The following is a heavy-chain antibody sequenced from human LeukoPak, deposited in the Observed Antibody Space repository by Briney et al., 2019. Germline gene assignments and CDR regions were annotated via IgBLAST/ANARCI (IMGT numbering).Heavy chain of an antibody. D-gene: IGHD1-14*01. Sequence: ASVKVSCKASGYTFTSYDINWVRQATGQGLEWMGWMNPNSGNTGCAQKFQGRVTMTRNTSISTAYMELSSLRSEDTAVYYCARSHRTYYYYGMDVWGQGTTVTVSS. V-gene: IGHV1-8*01. CDR3: ARSHRTYYYYGMDV. CDR1: GYTFTSYD. CDR2: MNPNSGNT. J-gene: IGHJ6*02.